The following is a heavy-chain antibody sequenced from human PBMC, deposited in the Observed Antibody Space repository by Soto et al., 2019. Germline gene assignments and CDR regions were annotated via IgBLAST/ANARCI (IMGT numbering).Heavy chain of an antibody. CDR1: GGSISSYY. V-gene: IGHV4-59*01. CDR3: AGDSRVCGGDCYYYYNGMDV. CDR2: IYYSGST. J-gene: IGHJ6*02. D-gene: IGHD2-21*02. Sequence: NPSGTLSLTCTVSGGSISSYYWSWIRQPPGKGLEWIGYIYYSGSTNYNPSLKSRVTISVDTSKNQFSLKLSSVTAADTAVYYCAGDSRVCGGDCYYYYNGMDVWGQGTTVTVSS.